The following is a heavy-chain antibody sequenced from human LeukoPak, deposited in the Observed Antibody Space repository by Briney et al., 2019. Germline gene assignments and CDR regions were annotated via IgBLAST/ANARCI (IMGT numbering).Heavy chain of an antibody. CDR2: TSSSDAGT. V-gene: IGHV3-23*01. Sequence: GGSLRLSCAVSGFPLSSYAMSWVRQAPGKGLEWVSATSSSDAGTYYADSVRGRFTISSDKSKNTLFLQMNSLRAEDTALYYCAKGLETESRLDSWGQGTLVTVSS. CDR3: AKGLETESRLDS. CDR1: GFPLSSYA. D-gene: IGHD1-1*01. J-gene: IGHJ4*02.